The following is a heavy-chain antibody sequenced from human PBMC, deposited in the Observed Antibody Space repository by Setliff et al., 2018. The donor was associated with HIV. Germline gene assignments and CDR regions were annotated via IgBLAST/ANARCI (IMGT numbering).Heavy chain of an antibody. D-gene: IGHD3-10*01. CDR2: IIPIFETT. J-gene: IGHJ3*02. Sequence: SSVKVSCKASGGTFCSYAISWVRQAPGQGLEWLGGIIPIFETTNYAQKFQGRVTITADKSTSTIYMELSSLRSDDTAVYYCPRGQGVHFWVNDAFDIWGQGTRVTVS. V-gene: IGHV1-69*06. CDR3: PRGQGVHFWVNDAFDI. CDR1: GGTFCSYA.